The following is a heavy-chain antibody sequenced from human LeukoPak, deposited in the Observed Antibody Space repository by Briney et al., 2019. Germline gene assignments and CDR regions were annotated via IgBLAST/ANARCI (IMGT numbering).Heavy chain of an antibody. CDR3: ARDARSYYYDSSGYFFY. Sequence: ASVKVSCKASGYTFTSYDINWVRQATGQGLEWMGWMNPNSGNTGYAQKFQGRVTMTRNTSISTAYMELSSLRSEDTAVYYCARDARSYYYDSSGYFFYWGQGTLVTVSS. CDR2: MNPNSGNT. CDR1: GYTFTSYD. V-gene: IGHV1-8*01. J-gene: IGHJ4*02. D-gene: IGHD3-22*01.